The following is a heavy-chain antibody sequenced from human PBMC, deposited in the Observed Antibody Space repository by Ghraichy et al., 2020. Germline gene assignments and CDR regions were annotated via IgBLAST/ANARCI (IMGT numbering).Heavy chain of an antibody. V-gene: IGHV3-48*03. CDR1: GFTFNIYE. CDR2: ISGSGSTI. Sequence: GESLRLSCAASGFTFNIYEMNWVRQAPGKGLEWVSYISGSGSTIYYADSVKGRFTISRDNAKNSLYLQMNSLRAEDTAVYYCARDGGGSGWRPHYFDYWGQGTLVTVSS. J-gene: IGHJ4*02. D-gene: IGHD6-19*01. CDR3: ARDGGGSGWRPHYFDY.